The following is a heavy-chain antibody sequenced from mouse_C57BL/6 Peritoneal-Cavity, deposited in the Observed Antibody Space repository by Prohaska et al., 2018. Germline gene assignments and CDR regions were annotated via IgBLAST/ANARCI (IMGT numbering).Heavy chain of an antibody. J-gene: IGHJ2*01. D-gene: IGHD1-1*01. Sequence: QVPLQHSGPELVKPASSVKISCTLSPLTFSDYSTNCVKQRPRPGLERIGWIFPGSGSTYYNEKIKSKAKLTVDKSSSTTYMVLMRLTSEDSAVYFCARGEKCGSSSFDYWGQGTTLTVSS. CDR3: ARGEKCGSSSFDY. V-gene: IGHV1-75*01. CDR1: PLTFSDYS. CDR2: IFPGSGST.